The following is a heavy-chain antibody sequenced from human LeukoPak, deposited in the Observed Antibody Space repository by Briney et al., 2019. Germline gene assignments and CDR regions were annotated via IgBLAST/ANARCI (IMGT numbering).Heavy chain of an antibody. Sequence: LSLTCTVSGGSISSHYWSWIRQPPGKGLEWVGFIRSKAYGGSTEYAASVKGRFTISRDDSKSIAYLQMNSLKTEDTAVYYCTRVGESLGYCSSTSCYVFYYFDYWGQGTLVTVSS. J-gene: IGHJ4*02. CDR1: GGSISSHY. CDR3: TRVGESLGYCSSTSCYVFYYFDY. V-gene: IGHV3-49*03. CDR2: IRSKAYGGST. D-gene: IGHD2-2*01.